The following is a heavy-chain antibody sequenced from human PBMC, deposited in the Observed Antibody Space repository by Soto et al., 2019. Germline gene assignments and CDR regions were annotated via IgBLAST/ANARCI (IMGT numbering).Heavy chain of an antibody. J-gene: IGHJ5*02. CDR2: INTGGSPA. Sequence: GGSLRLSCTVSGFAFRHNYLTWIRQAPGEGLEWLSYINTGGSPAYYADSVKGRFTISTDIAKKSLYLQMDSLRADDTGVYYCATGGIYYETWGQGTLVTVSS. CDR3: ATGGIYYET. CDR1: GFAFRHNY. V-gene: IGHV3-11*01. D-gene: IGHD1-26*01.